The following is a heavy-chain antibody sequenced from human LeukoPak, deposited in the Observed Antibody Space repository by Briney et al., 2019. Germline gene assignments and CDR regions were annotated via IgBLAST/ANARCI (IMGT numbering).Heavy chain of an antibody. D-gene: IGHD2-2*01. CDR1: GYTFTSYD. J-gene: IGHJ5*02. Sequence: ASVKVSCKASGYTFTSYDINWVRQATGQGLEWMGWINPNSGGTNYAQKFQGRVTMTRDTSISTAYMELSRLRSDDTAVYYCARDREFCSSTSCYDQNWFDPWGQGTLVTVSS. CDR2: INPNSGGT. V-gene: IGHV1-2*02. CDR3: ARDREFCSSTSCYDQNWFDP.